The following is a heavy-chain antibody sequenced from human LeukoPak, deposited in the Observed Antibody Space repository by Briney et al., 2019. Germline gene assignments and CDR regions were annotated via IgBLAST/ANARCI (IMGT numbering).Heavy chain of an antibody. V-gene: IGHV3-9*01. CDR2: ISWNSGSA. CDR3: AKDPCDGGSCYSFDY. CDR1: GFTFDDYS. Sequence: GRSLRLSCAASGFTFDDYSMHWVRQAPGKGLEWVSGISWNSGSAGYADSVKGRFTISRDNSKNTLYLQINSLRAEDTAVYYCAKDPCDGGSCYSFDYWGQGTLVTVSS. D-gene: IGHD2-15*01. J-gene: IGHJ4*02.